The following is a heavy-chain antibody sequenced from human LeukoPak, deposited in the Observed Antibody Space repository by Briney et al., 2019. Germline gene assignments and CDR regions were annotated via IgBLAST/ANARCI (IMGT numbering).Heavy chain of an antibody. CDR1: GFTFSNYW. V-gene: IGHV3-7*01. J-gene: IGHJ4*02. CDR3: VRDVSYYRSGPHFDS. Sequence: PGGSLRLSCAASGFTFSNYWMSWVRQAPGKGLEWVANIKEDGSEKYYVDSVKGRFTISRDNARNSLYLQMNSLRAEDTAVYYCVRDVSYYRSGPHFDSWGQGTLVTVSS. D-gene: IGHD3-10*01. CDR2: IKEDGSEK.